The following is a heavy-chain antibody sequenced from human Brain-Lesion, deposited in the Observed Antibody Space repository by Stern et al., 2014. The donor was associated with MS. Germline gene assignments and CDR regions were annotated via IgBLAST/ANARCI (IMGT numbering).Heavy chain of an antibody. CDR3: ARELPDLNAFDI. D-gene: IGHD1-14*01. CDR1: GGSISSSNW. V-gene: IGHV4-4*02. Sequence: VQLVESCPGLVKPSGTLSLTCAVSGGSISSSNWWSWVRQSPGKGLGWVGEIYHSGGTKYSPSFESRVIISVDKSKNQFSLKLSYVTAADTAVYYCARELPDLNAFDIWGQGTMVTVSS. J-gene: IGHJ3*02. CDR2: IYHSGGT.